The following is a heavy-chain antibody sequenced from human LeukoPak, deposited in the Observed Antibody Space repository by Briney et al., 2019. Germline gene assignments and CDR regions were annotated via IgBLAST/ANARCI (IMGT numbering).Heavy chain of an antibody. Sequence: GGSLRLSCAASGFTVSSNYMSWVRQAPGKWLEWVSVIYSGGSTYYADSVKGRFTISRDNSKNTLYLQMNSLRAEDTAVYYCARDCVKGCIAAAGGNLRGDAFDIWGQGTMVTVSS. D-gene: IGHD6-13*01. CDR3: ARDCVKGCIAAAGGNLRGDAFDI. J-gene: IGHJ3*02. V-gene: IGHV3-66*01. CDR1: GFTVSSNY. CDR2: IYSGGST.